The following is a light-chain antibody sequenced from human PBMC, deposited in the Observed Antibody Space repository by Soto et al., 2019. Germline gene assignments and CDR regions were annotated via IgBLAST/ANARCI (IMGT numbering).Light chain of an antibody. V-gene: IGLV2-14*01. Sequence: QSALTQPASVSGSPGQSITISCTGSSNDIGAYNYISWYQQHPLKVPKLLIYEVDNRPSGISDRFSGSKSGFTASLTISGLQSEDEGGYFCSSYSASSTWVFGGGTKLTVL. CDR1: SNDIGAYNY. J-gene: IGLJ3*02. CDR2: EVD. CDR3: SSYSASSTWV.